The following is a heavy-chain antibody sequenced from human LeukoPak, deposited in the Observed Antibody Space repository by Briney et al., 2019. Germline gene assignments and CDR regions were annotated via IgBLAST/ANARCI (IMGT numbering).Heavy chain of an antibody. CDR1: GFTFSSYW. CDR3: AKVRGFGYSYGYCLDY. Sequence: GGSLRLSCAASGFTFSSYWMSWVRQAPGKGLEWVANIKQDVSEKYYVDSVKGRFTISRDNAKNSLYLQMNSLRAEDTAVYYCAKVRGFGYSYGYCLDYWGQGTLVTVSS. D-gene: IGHD5-18*01. J-gene: IGHJ4*02. V-gene: IGHV3-7*01. CDR2: IKQDVSEK.